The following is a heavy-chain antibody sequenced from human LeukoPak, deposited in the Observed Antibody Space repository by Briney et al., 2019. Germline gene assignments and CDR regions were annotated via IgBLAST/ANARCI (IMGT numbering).Heavy chain of an antibody. CDR3: ARHGDAYCGGDCYQYFDY. CDR2: IYPGDSDT. D-gene: IGHD2-21*02. CDR1: GYSFTNYW. Sequence: PGESLKISCKGSGYSFTNYWIGWVRQMPGKGLEWMGIIYPGDSDTRYSPSFQGQVTISADKSISTAYLQWSSLKASDTAMYYCARHGDAYCGGDCYQYFDYWGQGTLVTVSS. V-gene: IGHV5-51*01. J-gene: IGHJ4*02.